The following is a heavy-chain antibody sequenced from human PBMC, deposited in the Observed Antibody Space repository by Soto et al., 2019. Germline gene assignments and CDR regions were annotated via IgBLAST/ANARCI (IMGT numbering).Heavy chain of an antibody. J-gene: IGHJ5*02. Sequence: PSETLSLTCTVSGDSISSYFWSWIRQPAGKGLEWIGRVHTSGSTTYNPSLKSRVTMSVDTSKSQFSLKLTSVTAADTAVYYCARGKAVASTGWLDPWGQGXLVTVYS. CDR1: GDSISSYF. CDR3: ARGKAVASTGWLDP. V-gene: IGHV4-4*07. D-gene: IGHD6-19*01. CDR2: VHTSGST.